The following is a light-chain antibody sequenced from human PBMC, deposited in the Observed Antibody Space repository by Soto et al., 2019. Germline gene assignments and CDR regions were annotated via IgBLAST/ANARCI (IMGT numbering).Light chain of an antibody. CDR1: QNINDL. J-gene: IGKJ1*01. CDR3: QQYSTYSRA. Sequence: QRAHSASSLSASVVDRVTISCRASQNINDLLAWYRQKPGKAPNLLIYKASSLESGVPSRFSGSGYGTEFTLTISSLQPDDFATFYCQQYSTYSRAFGQGTKVDIK. CDR2: KAS. V-gene: IGKV1-5*03.